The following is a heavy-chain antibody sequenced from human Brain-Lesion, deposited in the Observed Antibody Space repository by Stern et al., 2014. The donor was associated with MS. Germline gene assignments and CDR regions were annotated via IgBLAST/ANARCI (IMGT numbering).Heavy chain of an antibody. V-gene: IGHV4-39*02. J-gene: IGHJ5*02. Sequence: QLVQSGPGLVKPSETLSLTCTVAGGSVSSTSYAWAWIRQPPGKGLEWIGTIYYSGNTYYSPSLKSRLTISLDPTKNRFSLHLRSVTAADTAVYYCAGEEDIRYCSGGSCTGNWFDPWGQGTLVTVSS. CDR2: IYYSGNT. CDR3: AGEEDIRYCSGGSCTGNWFDP. D-gene: IGHD2-15*01. CDR1: GGSVSSTSYA.